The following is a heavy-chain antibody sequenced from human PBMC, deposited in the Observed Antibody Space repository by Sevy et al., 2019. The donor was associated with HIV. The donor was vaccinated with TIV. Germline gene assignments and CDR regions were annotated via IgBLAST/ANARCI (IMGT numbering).Heavy chain of an antibody. CDR2: IRYSGET. CDR3: AGPILTYNSGWSYYDY. J-gene: IGHJ4*02. Sequence: SETLSLTCTVSGASISSSGYYWGLIRQPPGKGLEWIAGIRYSGETFYNPSLKSRVTISADTSKNQFSLQLTSVTAADTAIYFCAGPILTYNSGWSYYDYWGQGTVVTVSS. V-gene: IGHV4-39*01. CDR1: GASISSSGYY. D-gene: IGHD6-19*01.